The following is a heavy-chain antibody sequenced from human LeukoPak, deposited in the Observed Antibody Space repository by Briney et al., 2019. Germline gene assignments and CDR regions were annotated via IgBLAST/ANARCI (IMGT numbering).Heavy chain of an antibody. Sequence: SETLSLTCTVSGGSSSSHYWTWIRQSPVKGLEWIGDISNSGSTSYNPSLKSRVTISIDTSKNQFSLKLSSVTAADTAVYYCGRDALVGYFSYYYMDVWGKGTTVTVSS. CDR3: GRDALVGYFSYYYMDV. D-gene: IGHD2-15*01. CDR2: ISNSGST. J-gene: IGHJ6*03. CDR1: GGSSSSHY. V-gene: IGHV4-59*11.